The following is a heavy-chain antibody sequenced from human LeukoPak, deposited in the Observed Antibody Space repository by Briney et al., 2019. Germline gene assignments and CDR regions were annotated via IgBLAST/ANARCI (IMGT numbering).Heavy chain of an antibody. J-gene: IGHJ4*02. CDR3: ARGYGDGEDYFDY. CDR2: IYYSGST. Sequence: SSETLSLTCTVSGGSISSSSYYWGWIRQPPGKGLEWIGSIYYSGSTYYNPSLKSRVTISVDTSKNQFSLKLSSVTAADTAVYYCARGYGDGEDYFDYWGQGTLVTVSS. CDR1: GGSISSSSYY. D-gene: IGHD4-17*01. V-gene: IGHV4-39*07.